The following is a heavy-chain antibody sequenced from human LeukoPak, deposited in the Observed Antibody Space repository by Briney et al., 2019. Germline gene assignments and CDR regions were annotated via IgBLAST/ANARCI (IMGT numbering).Heavy chain of an antibody. D-gene: IGHD3-10*01. CDR3: AKDLINWAPFTEGKYYYGSGSHYYGMDV. CDR1: GFTFSSYG. Sequence: GGSLRLSFAASGFTFSSYGMHWVRQAPGKGLEWVAVISYDGRNKYYADSVKGRFTISRDNSKSTLYLQMNSLRAEDTAVYYCAKDLINWAPFTEGKYYYGSGSHYYGMDVWGQGPTVTVSS. J-gene: IGHJ6*02. CDR2: ISYDGRNK. V-gene: IGHV3-30*18.